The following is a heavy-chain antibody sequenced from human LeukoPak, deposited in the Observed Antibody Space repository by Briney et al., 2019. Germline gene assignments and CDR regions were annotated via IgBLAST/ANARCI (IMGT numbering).Heavy chain of an antibody. J-gene: IGHJ4*02. CDR1: GFTFSSYS. V-gene: IGHV3-48*02. CDR2: ISSSSTI. Sequence: GGSLRLSCAASGFTFSSYSMNWVRQAPGKGLEWVSYISSSSTIYYADSVKGRFTISRDNAKNSLYLQMNSLRDEDTAVYYCARDRHYYDSSGYPTWGQGTLVTVSS. D-gene: IGHD3-22*01. CDR3: ARDRHYYDSSGYPT.